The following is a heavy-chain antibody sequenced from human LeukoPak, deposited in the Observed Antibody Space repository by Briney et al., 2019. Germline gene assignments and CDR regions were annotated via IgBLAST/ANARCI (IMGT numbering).Heavy chain of an antibody. CDR3: ARFSPRAMGNYLDF. V-gene: IGHV4-30-2*01. J-gene: IGHJ4*02. CDR2: IYPRGST. D-gene: IGHD7-27*01. CDR1: GGSISSGSYS. Sequence: SETLSLTCAVSGGSISSGSYSWSWIRQPPGKGLEWIGYIYPRGSTYYNPSLKSRVILSLDKFANQFSLNLSSVTAADTAVYYCARFSPRAMGNYLDFWGQGTLVTVSS.